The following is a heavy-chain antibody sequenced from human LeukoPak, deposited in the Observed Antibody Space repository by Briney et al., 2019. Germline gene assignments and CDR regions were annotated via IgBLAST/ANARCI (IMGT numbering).Heavy chain of an antibody. D-gene: IGHD2-15*01. V-gene: IGHV3-23*01. CDR1: GFTFSSYA. CDR3: ARDSRRILPSD. CDR2: FTGYGGRT. J-gene: IGHJ4*02. Sequence: GGSLGLSCAASGFTFSSYAMSWVRQAPGKGLDWVSSFTGYGGRTYYADSVKGRFTISRDNSKNTRYLQMNSLRAEDTAVYYCARDSRRILPSDWGQGTLVTVSS.